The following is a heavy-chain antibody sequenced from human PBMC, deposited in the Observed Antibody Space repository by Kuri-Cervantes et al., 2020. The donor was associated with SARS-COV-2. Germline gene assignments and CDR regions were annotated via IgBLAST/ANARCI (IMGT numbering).Heavy chain of an antibody. J-gene: IGHJ3*02. CDR3: ASTYYYDSSGYPRLGAFDI. CDR2: IYSGGST. Sequence: GESLKISCAASGFTVSSNYMSWVRQAPGKGLEWVSVIYSGGSTYYADSVKGRFTISRDNSKNTLYLQMNSLRAEDTAVYYCASTYYYDSSGYPRLGAFDIWGQGTMVTVSS. D-gene: IGHD3-22*01. CDR1: GFTVSSNY. V-gene: IGHV3-53*01.